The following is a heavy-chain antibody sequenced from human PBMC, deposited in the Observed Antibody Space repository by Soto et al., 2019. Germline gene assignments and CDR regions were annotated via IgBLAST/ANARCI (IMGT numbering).Heavy chain of an antibody. CDR2: ISGSGGST. Sequence: GGSLRLSCAASGFTFSSYGISWIRLSPGKGLEWVSVISGSGGSTYYADSVKGRFTISRDNSKNTLYLQMNSLRAEDTAVYYCAKEGDYGGNSNWGQGTLVPVSS. D-gene: IGHD4-17*01. V-gene: IGHV3-23*01. CDR1: GFTFSSYG. CDR3: AKEGDYGGNSN. J-gene: IGHJ1*01.